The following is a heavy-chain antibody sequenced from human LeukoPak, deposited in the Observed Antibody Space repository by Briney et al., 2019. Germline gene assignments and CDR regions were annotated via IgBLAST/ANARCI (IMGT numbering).Heavy chain of an antibody. V-gene: IGHV3-30*02. Sequence: GGSLRLSCAASGFTFSSYGMHWVRQAPGKGLEWVAFIRYDGSNKYYADSVKGRFTISRDNSKNTLYLQMNSLRAEDTAVYYCAKVAEGGGYDWSALYFDYWGQGTLVTVSS. D-gene: IGHD5-12*01. CDR2: IRYDGSNK. CDR3: AKVAEGGGYDWSALYFDY. J-gene: IGHJ4*02. CDR1: GFTFSSYG.